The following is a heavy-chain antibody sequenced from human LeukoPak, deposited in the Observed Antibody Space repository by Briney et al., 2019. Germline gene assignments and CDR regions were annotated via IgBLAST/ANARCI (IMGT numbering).Heavy chain of an antibody. CDR2: ISSSGATR. V-gene: IGHV3-48*03. CDR1: GFTFSSYE. D-gene: IGHD3-22*01. Sequence: GGSLRLSCAASGFTFSSYEMNWVRQAPGKGLEWVSYISSSGATRYYADSVKGRFTTSRDNAKNSLHLQMNSLRAEDTAVYYCAKDGEVYYYDSSGYYSDWGQGTLVTVSS. CDR3: AKDGEVYYYDSSGYYSD. J-gene: IGHJ4*02.